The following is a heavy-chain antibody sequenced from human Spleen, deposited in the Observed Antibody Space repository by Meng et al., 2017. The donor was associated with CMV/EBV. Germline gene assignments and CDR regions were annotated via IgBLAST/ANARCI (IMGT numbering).Heavy chain of an antibody. D-gene: IGHD6-13*01. J-gene: IGHJ4*02. V-gene: IGHV3-7*01. Sequence: GGSLRLSCTASGFTFSNYYMTWVRQAPGKGLEWVANMNQDVSEKYYVDSVKGRFTISRDNAENSLYLQMISLRAEDTAVYYCTRDINPLYSRPPYWGKGTPVTVSS. CDR3: TRDINPLYSRPPY. CDR2: MNQDVSEK. CDR1: GFTFSNYY.